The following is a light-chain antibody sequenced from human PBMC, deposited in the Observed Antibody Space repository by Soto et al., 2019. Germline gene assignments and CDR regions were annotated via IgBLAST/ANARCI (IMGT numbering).Light chain of an antibody. CDR1: QSLLHSNGYNY. CDR3: MQPLQSWT. CDR2: LGS. V-gene: IGKV2-28*01. Sequence: DIVMTQSPLSLPVTPGEPASISCRSSQSLLHSNGYNYLDWYLQKPGQSPQLLIYLGSNRASGVPDRFRGSGSGTDLKLKISRVEAEDVGVYYCMQPLQSWTFGQGTKVDIK. J-gene: IGKJ1*01.